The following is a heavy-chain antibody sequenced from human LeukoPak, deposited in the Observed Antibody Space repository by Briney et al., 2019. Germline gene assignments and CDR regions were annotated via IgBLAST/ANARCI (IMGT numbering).Heavy chain of an antibody. J-gene: IGHJ4*02. V-gene: IGHV4-61*02. D-gene: IGHD3-22*01. CDR2: IYTSGST. CDR1: GGSISSSSSY. Sequence: SETLSLTCTVSGGSISSSSSYWSWIRQPAGKGLEWIGRIYTSGSTNYNPSLKSRVTMSVDTSKNQFSLKLSSVTAADTAVYYCARDTYYYDSSGYRFDYWGQGTLVTVSS. CDR3: ARDTYYYDSSGYRFDY.